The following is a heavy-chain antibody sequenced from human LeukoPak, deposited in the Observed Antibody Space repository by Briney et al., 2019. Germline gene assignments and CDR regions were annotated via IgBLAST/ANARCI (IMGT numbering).Heavy chain of an antibody. D-gene: IGHD3-3*01. CDR3: ASIRFLEWLLVGYFDY. J-gene: IGHJ4*02. CDR2: TYYSGTT. Sequence: SETLSLTCTVSGGSISISSSYWGWIRQPPGKGLEWIGITYYSGTTYYNPSLKSRLTISVDTSKNQFSLKLSSVTAAHTAVYYCASIRFLEWLLVGYFDYWGQGSLVTVSS. V-gene: IGHV4-39*07. CDR1: GGSISISSSY.